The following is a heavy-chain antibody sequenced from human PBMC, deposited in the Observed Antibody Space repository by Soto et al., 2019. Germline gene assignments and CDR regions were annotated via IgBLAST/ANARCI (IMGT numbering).Heavy chain of an antibody. CDR1: GDTFSSYA. D-gene: IGHD2-15*01. CDR3: ASGDCSGGSCYYANYYFDY. J-gene: IGHJ4*02. CDR2: IIPIFGTA. Sequence: SVKVSCKASGDTFSSYAISWVRQDPGQGLEWMGGIIPIFGTANYAQKFQGRVTITADESTSTAYMELSSLRSEDTAVYYCASGDCSGGSCYYANYYFDYWGQGTLVTVSS. V-gene: IGHV1-69*13.